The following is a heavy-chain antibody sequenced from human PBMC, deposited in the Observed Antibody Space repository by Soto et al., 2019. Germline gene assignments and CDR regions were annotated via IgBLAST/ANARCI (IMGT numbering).Heavy chain of an antibody. Sequence: QVQLQESGPGLVKPSQTLSLTCTVSGRPVSSGGYYWTWIRQHPGRGLEWSGYIYHIGSPSYNPSLEIRLTLSLDTSKNQFSLNLTSVTAADTAIYYCVRDRALDSSGHWFDTWGQGILVTVSS. CDR2: IYHIGSP. CDR3: VRDRALDSSGHWFDT. D-gene: IGHD6-19*01. J-gene: IGHJ5*02. V-gene: IGHV4-31*03. CDR1: GRPVSSGGYY.